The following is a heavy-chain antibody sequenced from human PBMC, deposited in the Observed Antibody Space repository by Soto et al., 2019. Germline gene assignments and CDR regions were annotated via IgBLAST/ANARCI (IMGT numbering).Heavy chain of an antibody. J-gene: IGHJ6*02. V-gene: IGHV4-39*01. D-gene: IGHD2-2*01. CDR1: GGSISSSSYY. CDR3: ARNSDCSTTSGGTIFYYYGMDV. CDR2: IYYSGNT. Sequence: SETLSLTCTVSGGSISSSSYYWGWIRQPPGKGLEWIGSIYYSGNTYYNPSLKSRVTISVDTSKNQFSLKLSSVTAADTAVYYCARNSDCSTTSGGTIFYYYGMDVWGQGTTVTVSS.